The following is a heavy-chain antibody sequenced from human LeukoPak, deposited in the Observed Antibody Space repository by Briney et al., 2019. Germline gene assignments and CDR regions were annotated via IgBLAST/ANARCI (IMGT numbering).Heavy chain of an antibody. J-gene: IGHJ4*02. CDR3: ARVPPPLGYCSGGSCYSFDY. D-gene: IGHD2-15*01. CDR1: GFTFSSYW. CDR2: INPDGGST. V-gene: IGHV3-74*01. Sequence: GGSLRLSCAASGFTFSSYWMNWVRQAPGKGLVWVSRINPDGGSTSYADSVKGRFTISRDNAKKTLFLQMNSLRAEDTAVYYCARVPPPLGYCSGGSCYSFDYWGQGTLVTVSS.